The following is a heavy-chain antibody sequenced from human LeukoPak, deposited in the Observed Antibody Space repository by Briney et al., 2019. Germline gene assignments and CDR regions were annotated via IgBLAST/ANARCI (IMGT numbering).Heavy chain of an antibody. J-gene: IGHJ4*02. D-gene: IGHD3/OR15-3a*01. CDR1: GFTFSGYA. CDR3: ARDQYDTWSRRGNFDS. Sequence: GGSLRLSCAASGFTFSGYAMSWVRQAPGKGLEWVANIKLDGSEKNYVDSVKGRFTISRDNTKNSLYLQMNSLRAEDTAVFYCARDQYDTWSRRGNFDSWGQGTLAIVSS. V-gene: IGHV3-7*03. CDR2: IKLDGSEK.